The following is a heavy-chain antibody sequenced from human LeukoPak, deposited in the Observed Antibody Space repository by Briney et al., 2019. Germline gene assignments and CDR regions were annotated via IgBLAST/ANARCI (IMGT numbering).Heavy chain of an antibody. J-gene: IGHJ6*03. CDR2: ISSSSSYI. V-gene: IGHV3-21*01. D-gene: IGHD2-15*01. CDR3: ARGGKIVVVVAATTTMDV. Sequence: GGSLRLSCAASGFTFSSYSMNWVRQAPGKGLEWVSSISSSSSYIYYADSVKGRFTISRDNAKNSLYLQMNSLRAEDTAVYYCARGGKIVVVVAATTTMDVWGKGTTVTVSS. CDR1: GFTFSSYS.